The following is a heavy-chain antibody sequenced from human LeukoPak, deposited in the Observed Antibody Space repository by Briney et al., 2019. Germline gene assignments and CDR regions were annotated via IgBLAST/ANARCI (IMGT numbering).Heavy chain of an antibody. CDR3: ARGRDYIYFDY. J-gene: IGHJ4*02. CDR2: ISSSGSSI. CDR1: GFTFGSYS. D-gene: IGHD4-11*01. Sequence: GGSLRLSCAASGFTFGSYSMNWVRQAPGKGLEWVSYISSSGSSIYYADSVKGRFTISRDNAKNSLYLQMNSLRAEDTAVYFCARGRDYIYFDYWGQGTLVTVSS. V-gene: IGHV3-48*04.